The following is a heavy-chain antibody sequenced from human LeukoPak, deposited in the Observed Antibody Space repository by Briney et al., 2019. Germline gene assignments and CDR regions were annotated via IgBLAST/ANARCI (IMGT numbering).Heavy chain of an antibody. CDR2: ISGSGGST. CDR3: AKDPRRYSRTGGYFDY. Sequence: GGSLRLSCAVSGFTFSSYVMSWVRQAPGKGLEWVSAISGSGGSTYYADSVKGRFTISRDNSKNTLYLQMNSLRAEDTAVYYCAKDPRRYSRTGGYFDYWGQGTLVTASS. D-gene: IGHD6-13*01. CDR1: GFTFSSYV. J-gene: IGHJ4*02. V-gene: IGHV3-23*01.